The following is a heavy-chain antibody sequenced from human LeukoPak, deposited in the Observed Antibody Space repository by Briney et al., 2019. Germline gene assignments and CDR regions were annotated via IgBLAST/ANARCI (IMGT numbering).Heavy chain of an antibody. J-gene: IGHJ3*02. CDR3: ARPTPSGYYHPDAFDI. D-gene: IGHD3-22*01. CDR1: GGTFSIYA. CDR2: IIPIFGTA. V-gene: IGHV1-69*13. Sequence: SVTVSCTASGGTFSIYAISWVRQAPGQGLEWMGGIIPIFGTANYAQKFQGRVTITADESTSTAYMELSSLRSEDTAVYYCARPTPSGYYHPDAFDIWGQGTMVTVSS.